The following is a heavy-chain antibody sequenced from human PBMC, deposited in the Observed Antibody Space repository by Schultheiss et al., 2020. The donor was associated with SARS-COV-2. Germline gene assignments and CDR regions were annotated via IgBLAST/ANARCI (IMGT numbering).Heavy chain of an antibody. CDR3: ARDSTNGYSTWTRRATHYFDY. Sequence: GGSLRLSCKGSGYSFFSYWIGWVRQMPGKGLEWMGIIYPGDSDTRYSPSFQGQVTISADKSISTAYLQWSSLKGSDTAMYYCARDSTNGYSTWTRRATHYFDYWGQGTLVTVSS. CDR2: IYPGDSDT. J-gene: IGHJ4*02. CDR1: GYSFFSYW. D-gene: IGHD3-22*01. V-gene: IGHV5-51*01.